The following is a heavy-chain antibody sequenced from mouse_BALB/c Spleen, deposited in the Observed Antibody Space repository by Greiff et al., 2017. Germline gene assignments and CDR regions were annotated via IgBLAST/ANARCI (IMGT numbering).Heavy chain of an antibody. D-gene: IGHD2-14*01. Sequence: EVKLMESGPGLVKPSQSLSLTCSVTGYSITSGYYWNWIRQFPGNKLEWMGYISYDGSNNYNPSLKNRISITRDTSKNQFFLKLNSVTTEDTATYYCARDNYRYDGYAMDYWGQGTSVTVSS. V-gene: IGHV3-6*02. CDR1: GYSITSGYY. CDR3: ARDNYRYDGYAMDY. J-gene: IGHJ4*01. CDR2: ISYDGSN.